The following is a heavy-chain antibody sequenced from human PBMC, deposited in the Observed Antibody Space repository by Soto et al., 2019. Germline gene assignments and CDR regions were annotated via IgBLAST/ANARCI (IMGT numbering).Heavy chain of an antibody. J-gene: IGHJ4*02. CDR2: ISENIAYT. V-gene: IGHV3-23*01. Sequence: GGSLGLSYVASGFAFSDSAMWWVRQAPGKGPEWVSTISENIAYTYYADSVKGRFSISRDNSKNTVYLQMNSLAAEDTAIYYCANYQRQPAGFEYWGLGTLVTVSS. CDR1: GFAFSDSA. D-gene: IGHD1-1*01. CDR3: ANYQRQPAGFEY.